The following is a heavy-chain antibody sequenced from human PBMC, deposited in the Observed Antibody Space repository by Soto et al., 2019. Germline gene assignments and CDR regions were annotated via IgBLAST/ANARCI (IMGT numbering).Heavy chain of an antibody. V-gene: IGHV4-38-2*01. J-gene: IGHJ6*02. Sequence: PSETLSLTCAVSGYSIGSGYYWAWIRQSPGKGLEWIGSIYHAGSVYYNPSLNGRVALSMDTSKNHFSLKLTSVTAADTAVYYCVRTSDYYGMDVWGQGTTVTVSS. CDR1: GYSIGSGYY. CDR2: IYHAGSV. CDR3: VRTSDYYGMDV.